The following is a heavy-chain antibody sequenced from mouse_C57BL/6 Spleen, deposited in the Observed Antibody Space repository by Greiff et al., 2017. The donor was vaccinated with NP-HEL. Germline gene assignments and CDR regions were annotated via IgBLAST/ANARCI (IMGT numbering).Heavy chain of an antibody. D-gene: IGHD1-1*01. CDR1: GFTFSDYG. Sequence: EVKLMESGGGLVKPGGSLKLSCAASGFTFSDYGMHWVRQAPEKGLEWVAYISSGSSTIYYADTVKGRFTISRDNAKNTLFLQMTSLRSEDTAMYYCANYGSSRGFAYWGQGTLVTVSA. J-gene: IGHJ3*01. CDR3: ANYGSSRGFAY. V-gene: IGHV5-17*01. CDR2: ISSGSSTI.